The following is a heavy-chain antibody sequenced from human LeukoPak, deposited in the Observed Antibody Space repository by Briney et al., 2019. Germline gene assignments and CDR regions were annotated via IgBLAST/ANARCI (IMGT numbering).Heavy chain of an antibody. V-gene: IGHV3-20*04. J-gene: IGHJ3*02. CDR2: INWNGVST. D-gene: IGHD6-19*01. CDR3: ARDRLRGWYLAPVDI. CDR1: GFTFDDYT. Sequence: PGGSLRLSCAASGFTFDDYTMHWVRQAPGKGLEWVSTINWNGVSTGYADSVKGRFTISRDNAKNSLYLQMNSLRAEDTALYYCARDRLRGWYLAPVDIWGQGTMVTVSS.